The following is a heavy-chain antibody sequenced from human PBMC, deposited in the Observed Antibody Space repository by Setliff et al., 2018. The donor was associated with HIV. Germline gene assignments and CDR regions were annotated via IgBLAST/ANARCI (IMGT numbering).Heavy chain of an antibody. CDR1: GFTFADYA. D-gene: IGHD1-26*01. J-gene: IGHJ4*01. Sequence: GESLKISCTTSGFTFADYAMTWVRQAPGKGLEWVSFITTKAYGGTKEYAASVKGRFTISRDDSKSIAYLQMNSPKTEDTAVYYCTRPLVGAADFDYWGHGTLVTAPQ. CDR3: TRPLVGAADFDY. V-gene: IGHV3-49*04. CDR2: ITTKAYGGTK.